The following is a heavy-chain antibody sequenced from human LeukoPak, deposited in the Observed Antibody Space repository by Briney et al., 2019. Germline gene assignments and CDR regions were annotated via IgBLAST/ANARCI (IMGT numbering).Heavy chain of an antibody. J-gene: IGHJ3*02. CDR2: ISYDGSNK. D-gene: IGHD7-27*01. CDR3: AKGHWGSAGAFDI. Sequence: GRSLRLSCAASGFTFSSYAMHWVRQAPGKGLEWVAVISYDGSNKYYADSVKGRFTISRDNSKNTLYLQMNSLRAEDTAVYYCAKGHWGSAGAFDIWGQGTMVTVSS. CDR1: GFTFSSYA. V-gene: IGHV3-30-3*01.